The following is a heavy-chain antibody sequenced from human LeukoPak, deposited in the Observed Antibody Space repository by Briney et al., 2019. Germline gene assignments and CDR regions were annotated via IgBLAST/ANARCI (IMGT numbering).Heavy chain of an antibody. CDR2: INSDGSST. CDR1: GFTFSSYW. J-gene: IGHJ4*02. CDR3: ARVGNYYDFWSGQDY. D-gene: IGHD3-3*01. Sequence: GGSLRLSCAASGFTFSSYWMHWVRHAPGKGLVWVSRINSDGSSTSYADSVKGRFTISRDNAKNTLYLQMNSLRAEDTAVYYCARVGNYYDFWSGQDYWGQGTLVTVSS. V-gene: IGHV3-74*01.